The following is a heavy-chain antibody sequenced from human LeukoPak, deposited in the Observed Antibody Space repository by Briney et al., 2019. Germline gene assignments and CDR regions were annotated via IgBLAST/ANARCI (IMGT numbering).Heavy chain of an antibody. CDR2: IYYSGST. J-gene: IGHJ3*02. CDR3: ARDRTATHRGDAFDI. Sequence: SSETLSLTCTVSGGSISSYYWSWIRQPPGKGLEWIGHIYYSGSTKYNPSLKSRVTISEDTSKNQFSLKLSSVTAADTAVYYCARDRTATHRGDAFDIWGQGTMVTVSS. V-gene: IGHV4-59*01. CDR1: GGSISSYY. D-gene: IGHD1-1*01.